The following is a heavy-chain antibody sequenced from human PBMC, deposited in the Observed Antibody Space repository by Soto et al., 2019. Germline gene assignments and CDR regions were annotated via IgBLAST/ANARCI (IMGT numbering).Heavy chain of an antibody. CDR1: GFTFSDYY. Sequence: PAGSLRLYCAASGFTFSDYYMSWIRQAPGKGLEWVSYISSSSSYTNYADSVKGRFTISRDNAKNSLYLQMNSLRAEDTAVYYCARVGRELDLDYWGQGTLVTVS. CDR2: ISSSSSYT. V-gene: IGHV3-11*06. CDR3: ARVGRELDLDY. J-gene: IGHJ4*02. D-gene: IGHD1-26*01.